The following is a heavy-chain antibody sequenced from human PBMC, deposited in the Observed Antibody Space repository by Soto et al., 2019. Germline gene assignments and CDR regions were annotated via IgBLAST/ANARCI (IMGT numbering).Heavy chain of an antibody. D-gene: IGHD1-1*01. Sequence: EVQLLESGGGLVQPGGSLRLSCAASGFSFSSYGMSWVCQAPGKGLEWVSHISGSGGSTYYADSVKGRVTISGDKSKTPLYLQMTSLRAEDTAVYYCARRTVMAVLSSGTYMDVCGPGTTVTVSS. V-gene: IGHV3-23*01. CDR1: GFSFSSYG. J-gene: IGHJ6*02. CDR2: ISGSGGST. CDR3: ARRTVMAVLSSGTYMDV.